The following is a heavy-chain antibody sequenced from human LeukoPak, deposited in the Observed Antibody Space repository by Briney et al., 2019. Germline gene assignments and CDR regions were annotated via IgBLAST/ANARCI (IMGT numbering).Heavy chain of an antibody. CDR1: GFTFSSYS. Sequence: PGGPLRLSCAASGFTFSSYSMNWVRQAPGKGLEWVSYISSSSSTIYYADSVKGRFTISRDNAKNSLYLQMNSLRAEDTAVYYCARSYPYYCDSSGYYQSYYYYYMDVWGKGTTVTVSS. CDR3: ARSYPYYCDSSGYYQSYYYYYMDV. D-gene: IGHD3-22*01. CDR2: ISSSSSTI. J-gene: IGHJ6*03. V-gene: IGHV3-48*04.